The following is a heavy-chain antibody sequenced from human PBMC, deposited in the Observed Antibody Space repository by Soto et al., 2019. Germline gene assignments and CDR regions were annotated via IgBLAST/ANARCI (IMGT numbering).Heavy chain of an antibody. CDR3: LTGGGGRRCDS. J-gene: IGHJ4*02. D-gene: IGHD2-15*01. CDR2: ISHGNRYP. CDR1: DFPFGNSY. Sequence: GGSRELSGPRPDFPFGNSYLSWIRQAPGTGLAWLSYISHGNRYPAYADSVKGRLTISREKAKRSLYLQMMSLTAEGTAIYYYLTGGGGRRCDSWGQRTLVNTSS. V-gene: IGHV3-11*06.